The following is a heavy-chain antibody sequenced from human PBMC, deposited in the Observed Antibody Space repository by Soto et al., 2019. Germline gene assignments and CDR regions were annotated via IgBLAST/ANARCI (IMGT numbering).Heavy chain of an antibody. CDR2: INTYNGNT. CDR1: GYTFTSYG. CDR3: ATGVGSGTYDNQYNWFDP. D-gene: IGHD3-10*01. Sequence: GASVKVSCKASGYTFTSYGISWVRQAPGQGLEWMGWINTYNGNTNHAQKLQGRVTMTTDTSTSTAYMELRSLRSDDTAVYYCATGVGSGTYDNQYNWFDPWGQGTLVTVSS. V-gene: IGHV1-18*01. J-gene: IGHJ5*02.